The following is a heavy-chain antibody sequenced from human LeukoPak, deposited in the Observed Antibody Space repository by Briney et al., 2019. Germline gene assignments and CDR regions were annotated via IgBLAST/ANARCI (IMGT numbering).Heavy chain of an antibody. CDR3: ARDGARAFDY. J-gene: IGHJ4*02. Sequence: GGSLRLSCAASGFTFSSYAMSWVRQAPGKGLEWVSAISGSGGSTYYADSVKGRFTISRDNAKNSLYLQMNSLRAEDTAVYYCARDGARAFDYWGQGTLVTVSS. D-gene: IGHD1-26*01. CDR1: GFTFSSYA. V-gene: IGHV3-23*01. CDR2: ISGSGGST.